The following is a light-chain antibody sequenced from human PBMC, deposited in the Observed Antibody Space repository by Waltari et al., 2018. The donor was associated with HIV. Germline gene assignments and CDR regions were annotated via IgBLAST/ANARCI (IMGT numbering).Light chain of an antibody. CDR3: LQDYNYPWT. CDR1: QAIGND. V-gene: IGKV1-6*01. Sequence: AIQMTQSPPSLSASVGDRVTITCRASQAIGNDLDWYQQKPGKAPKLLIYGASTLQSGVPSRFSGSGSGTDFTLTISRLQPEDLATYFCLQDYNYPWTFGQGTKVEIK. CDR2: GAS. J-gene: IGKJ1*01.